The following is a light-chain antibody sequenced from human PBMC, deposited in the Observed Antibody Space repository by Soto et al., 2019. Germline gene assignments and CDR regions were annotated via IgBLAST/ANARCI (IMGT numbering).Light chain of an antibody. CDR3: QQSYSIPLT. CDR2: AAS. J-gene: IGKJ4*01. V-gene: IGKV1-39*01. CDR1: QSIRSY. Sequence: DIQMTQSPSSLSASVGDGVTITCRASQSIRSYLNWYQQKPGKAPKLLIYAASSLQSGVPSRFSGSGSGTDFTLTISSLQPEDFASYYCQQSYSIPLTFGGGTKVDIK.